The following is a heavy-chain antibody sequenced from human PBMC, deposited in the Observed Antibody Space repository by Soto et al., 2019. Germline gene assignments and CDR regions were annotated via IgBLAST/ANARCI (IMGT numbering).Heavy chain of an antibody. J-gene: IGHJ4*02. CDR2: IKQDGSDK. V-gene: IGHV3-7*01. CDR1: GFTFSSYW. CDR3: ARDAVPYCSSTSCYPY. D-gene: IGHD2-2*01. Sequence: GGSLRLSCEASGFTFSSYWMGWVRQAPGKGLEWVADIKQDGSDKYYVGSVKGRFTISRDNAKNSLYLQMNSLRAEDTALYYCARDAVPYCSSTSCYPYWGQGTLVTVSS.